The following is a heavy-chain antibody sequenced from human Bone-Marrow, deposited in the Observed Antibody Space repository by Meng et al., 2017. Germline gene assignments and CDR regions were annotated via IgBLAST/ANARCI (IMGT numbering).Heavy chain of an antibody. CDR3: ARTTGYSSSWYETFFDY. V-gene: IGHV1-69*01. Sequence: QVQVVQSGAEGKKPGSSGKVSCKASGGTFSSYAISWVRQAPGQGLEWMGGIIPIFGTANYAQKFQGRVTITADESTSTAYMELSSLRSEDTAVYYCARTTGYSSSWYETFFDYWGQGTLVTVSS. CDR1: GGTFSSYA. J-gene: IGHJ4*02. D-gene: IGHD6-13*01. CDR2: IIPIFGTA.